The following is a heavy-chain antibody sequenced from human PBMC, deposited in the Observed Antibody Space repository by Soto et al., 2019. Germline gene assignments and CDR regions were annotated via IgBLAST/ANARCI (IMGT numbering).Heavy chain of an antibody. CDR1: GFTFSSFG. V-gene: IGHV3-30*18. D-gene: IGHD6-19*01. CDR3: VKDGSSGWPYYYGMDV. Sequence: PGGSLRLSCAASGFTFSSFGMHWVRQAPGKGPEWVAVISYDGSNKYYADSVKGRFTISRDNSKNTLYLQMSTLRVEDTAVYYCVKDGSSGWPYYYGMDVWGQGTTVTVS. J-gene: IGHJ6*02. CDR2: ISYDGSNK.